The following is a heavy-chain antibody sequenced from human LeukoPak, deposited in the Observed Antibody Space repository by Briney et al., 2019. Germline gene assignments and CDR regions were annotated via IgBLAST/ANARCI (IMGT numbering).Heavy chain of an antibody. D-gene: IGHD6-13*01. Sequence: PGRSLRLSCAASGFTFDDYAMHWVRQAPGKGLEWVSGISWNSGSIGYADSVKGRFTISRDNAKNSLYLQMNSLRAEDTALYYCAKDIRLAAADLYYFDYWGQGTLVTVSS. CDR2: ISWNSGSI. CDR3: AKDIRLAAADLYYFDY. V-gene: IGHV3-9*01. J-gene: IGHJ4*02. CDR1: GFTFDDYA.